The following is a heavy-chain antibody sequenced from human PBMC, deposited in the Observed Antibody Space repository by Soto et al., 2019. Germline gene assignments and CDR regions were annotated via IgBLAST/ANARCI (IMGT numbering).Heavy chain of an antibody. J-gene: IGHJ5*02. V-gene: IGHV4-34*01. Sequence: SETLSLTCAVYGGSFSGYYWSWIRQPPGKGLEWIGEINHSGSTNYNPSLKSRVTISVDTSKNQFSLKLSSVTAADTAVYYCARGNLGLMVYAPRLNWFDPWGQGTLVTVSS. CDR2: INHSGST. CDR1: GGSFSGYY. D-gene: IGHD2-8*01. CDR3: ARGNLGLMVYAPRLNWFDP.